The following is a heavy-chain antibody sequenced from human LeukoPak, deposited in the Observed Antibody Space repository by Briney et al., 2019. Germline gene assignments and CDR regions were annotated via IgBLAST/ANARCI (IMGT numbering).Heavy chain of an antibody. Sequence: SQTLSLTCTVSGGSISSGDYYWSWIRQPPGKGLEWIGYIYYSGSTYYNPSLKSRGTISVDTSTTHSSLKLRSVPAADTAVYYCARERTSGWYPGYFDYWGQGTLVTVSS. J-gene: IGHJ4*02. CDR1: GGSISSGDYY. V-gene: IGHV4-30-4*01. CDR2: IYYSGST. D-gene: IGHD6-19*01. CDR3: ARERTSGWYPGYFDY.